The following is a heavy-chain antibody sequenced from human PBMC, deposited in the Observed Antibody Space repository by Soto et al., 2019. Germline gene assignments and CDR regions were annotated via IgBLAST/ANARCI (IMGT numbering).Heavy chain of an antibody. CDR3: ARDGDGSGRHYEY. CDR1: GYTFTNYG. Sequence: QVQLVQTGAEVKEPGASVKVSCKASGYTFTNYGISWVQQAPGQGLEWMGWISCNNGDANYVQSLRGRVTMTTDTSTSSVYMELRSLSADDTAVYYCARDGDGSGRHYEYWGQGTLVTVSS. CDR2: ISCNNGDA. J-gene: IGHJ4*02. D-gene: IGHD3-10*01. V-gene: IGHV1-18*01.